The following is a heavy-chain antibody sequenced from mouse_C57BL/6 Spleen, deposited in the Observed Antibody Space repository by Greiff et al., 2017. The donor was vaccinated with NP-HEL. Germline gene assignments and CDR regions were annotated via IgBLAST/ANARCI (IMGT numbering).Heavy chain of an antibody. CDR3: ARGYDAMDY. Sequence: EVMLVESGGGLVKPGGSLKLSCAASGFTFSDYGMHWVRQAPEKGLEWVAYISSGSSTIYYADTVKGRFPISGDNAKNTLFLQLTSLRSEDTAMYYCARGYDAMDYWGQGTSVTVSS. CDR2: ISSGSSTI. V-gene: IGHV5-17*01. CDR1: GFTFSDYG. J-gene: IGHJ4*01.